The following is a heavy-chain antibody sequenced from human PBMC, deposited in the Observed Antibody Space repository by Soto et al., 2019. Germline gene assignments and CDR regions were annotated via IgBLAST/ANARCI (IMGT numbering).Heavy chain of an antibody. CDR3: ARPGPLYCSSTSCRLVDY. J-gene: IGHJ4*02. D-gene: IGHD2-2*01. V-gene: IGHV1-2*04. CDR2: INPNSGGT. Sequence: ASVKVSCKASGYTFTGYYMHWVRQAPGQGLEWMGWINPNSGGTNYAQKFQGWVTMTRDTSISTAYMELSRLRSDDTAVYYCARPGPLYCSSTSCRLVDYWGQGTLVTVSS. CDR1: GYTFTGYY.